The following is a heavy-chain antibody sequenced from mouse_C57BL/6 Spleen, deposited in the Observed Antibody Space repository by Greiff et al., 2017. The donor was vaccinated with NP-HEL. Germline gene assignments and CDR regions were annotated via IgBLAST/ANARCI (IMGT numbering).Heavy chain of an antibody. D-gene: IGHD2-2*01. CDR1: GYAFTNYL. Sequence: QVQLQQSGAELVRPGTSVKVSCKASGYAFTNYLIEWVKQRPGQGLEWIGVINPGSGGTNYNEKFKGKATLTADKSSSTAYMQLSSLTSEDSAVYFCARRGYDFAYWGQGTLVTVSA. CDR3: ARRGYDFAY. J-gene: IGHJ3*01. V-gene: IGHV1-54*01. CDR2: INPGSGGT.